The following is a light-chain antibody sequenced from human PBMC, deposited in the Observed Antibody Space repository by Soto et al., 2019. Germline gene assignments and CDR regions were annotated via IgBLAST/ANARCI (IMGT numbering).Light chain of an antibody. V-gene: IGLV2-14*01. CDR2: EVS. Sequence: QSALTQPASVSGSPGQSITISCTGTSSDVGGYKYVSWYQHHPGKAPKLLIYEVSNRPSGVSNRFSGSKSGNTASLTISGLQVEDEADYFCSSFTSRDTLVFGGGTKLTVL. CDR3: SSFTSRDTLV. CDR1: SSDVGGYKY. J-gene: IGLJ3*02.